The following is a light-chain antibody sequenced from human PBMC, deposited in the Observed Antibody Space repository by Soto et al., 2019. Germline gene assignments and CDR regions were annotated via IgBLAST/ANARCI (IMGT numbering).Light chain of an antibody. J-gene: IGLJ1*01. CDR1: SSDVGGYKY. CDR2: DVS. V-gene: IGLV2-14*03. Sequence: QSVLTQPASVSGSPGQSITISCTGTSSDVGGYKYVSWYQQHPGKAPKAMIYDVSFRSSGVSNRFSGSKSGNTASLTISGLQAEDEADYYCISYESSGTYVFGTGTKLTVL. CDR3: ISYESSGTYV.